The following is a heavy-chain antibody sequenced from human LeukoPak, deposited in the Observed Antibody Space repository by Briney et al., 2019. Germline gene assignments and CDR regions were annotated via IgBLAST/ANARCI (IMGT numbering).Heavy chain of an antibody. CDR3: XXXXYDSSDAIDY. V-gene: IGHV3-30*04. Sequence: GRSLRLSCAASGFTFSSYAMHWVRQAPGKGLEWVAVISYDGRDKYYADSVKGRFTISRDNSKNTLYLQMNSLRAEDTAVYYXXXXXYDSSDAIDYWGQGTLVTVSS. CDR2: ISYDGRDK. CDR1: GFTFSSYA. D-gene: IGHD3-22*01. J-gene: IGHJ4*02.